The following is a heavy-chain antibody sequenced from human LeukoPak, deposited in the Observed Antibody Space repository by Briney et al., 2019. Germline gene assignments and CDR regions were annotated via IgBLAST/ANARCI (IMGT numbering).Heavy chain of an antibody. V-gene: IGHV3-11*01. CDR1: GFTFSDYY. CDR2: ISSSGSTI. D-gene: IGHD5-24*01. CDR3: AKFRHGYNPVDY. Sequence: GGSLRLSCAASGFTFSDYYMSWIRQAPGKGLEWVSYISSSGSTICYADSVKGRFTISRDNSKNTLYLQMDSLRAEDTAVYYCAKFRHGYNPVDYWGQGTLVTVSS. J-gene: IGHJ4*02.